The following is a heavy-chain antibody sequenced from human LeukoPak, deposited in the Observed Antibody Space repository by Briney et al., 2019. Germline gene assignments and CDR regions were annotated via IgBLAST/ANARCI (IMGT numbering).Heavy chain of an antibody. J-gene: IGHJ4*02. CDR3: ATTMVRGVSAY. D-gene: IGHD3-10*01. CDR1: GFSVSSNY. V-gene: IGHV3-23*01. CDR2: ISGSGGST. Sequence: GGSLRLSCAASGFSVSSNYMNWVRQAPGKGLEWVSAISGSGGSTYYADSVKGRFTISRDNSKNTLYLQMNSLRAEDTAVYYCATTMVRGVSAYWGQGTLVTVSS.